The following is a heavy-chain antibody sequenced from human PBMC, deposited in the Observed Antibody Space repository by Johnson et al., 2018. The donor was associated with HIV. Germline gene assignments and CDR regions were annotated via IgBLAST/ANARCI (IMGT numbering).Heavy chain of an antibody. CDR1: GFTVSGNY. J-gene: IGHJ3*02. V-gene: IGHV3-66*01. CDR2: LFSGGTT. Sequence: VRLVESGGGLVQPGGSLRLSCAASGFTVSGNYMTWVRQAPGKGLEWVSVLFSGGTTYYADSVKGRFTISRDNSKNTLYLQMNSLRVEDTAIYYCARACRDGYTCDVYDIWGQGTMVTVSS. CDR3: ARACRDGYTCDVYDI. D-gene: IGHD5-24*01.